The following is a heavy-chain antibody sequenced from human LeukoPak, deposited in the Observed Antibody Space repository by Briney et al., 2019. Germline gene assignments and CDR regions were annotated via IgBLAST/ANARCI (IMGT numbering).Heavy chain of an antibody. Sequence: SETLFLTCTVSGGSISGGYWSWIRQPPGRGLEWIGYVYTSGSTNYNPSLKSRVTISVDTSKSQFAPKLSSVTAADTAVYYCAKSYFDYSTYYSYYFNLWGQGALVTVSS. CDR1: GGSISGGY. CDR3: AKSYFDYSTYYSYYFNL. J-gene: IGHJ4*02. V-gene: IGHV4-4*09. D-gene: IGHD4-11*01. CDR2: VYTSGST.